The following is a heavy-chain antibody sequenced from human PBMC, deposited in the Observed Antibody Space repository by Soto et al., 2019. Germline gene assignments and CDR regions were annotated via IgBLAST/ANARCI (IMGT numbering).Heavy chain of an antibody. CDR1: GYSFTRYG. Sequence: GASVRVSRVASGYSFTRYGMSGVREPPGQGGEWMGWISVFYGNTNYAQKLQRRVTMTTDTSATTAYMAQRSLRSEDAGLYFCARNKITPAGHLFHIRKDFWGR. V-gene: IGHV1-18*01. J-gene: IGHJ2*01. CDR3: ARNKITPAGHLFHIRKDF. CDR2: ISVFYGNT. D-gene: IGHD6-13*01.